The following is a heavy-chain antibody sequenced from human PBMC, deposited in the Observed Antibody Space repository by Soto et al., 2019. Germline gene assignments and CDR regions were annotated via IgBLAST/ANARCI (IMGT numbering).Heavy chain of an antibody. CDR1: GFTFSSYW. J-gene: IGHJ3*02. D-gene: IGHD3-3*01. CDR2: INSDGSST. V-gene: IGHV3-74*01. Sequence: LRLSCAASGFTFSSYWMHWVRQAPGKGLVWVSRINSDGSSTSYADSVKGRFTISRDNAKNTLYLQMNSLRAEDTAVYYCARGGGLRFLEWLSQGAFDIWGQGTMVTVSS. CDR3: ARGGGLRFLEWLSQGAFDI.